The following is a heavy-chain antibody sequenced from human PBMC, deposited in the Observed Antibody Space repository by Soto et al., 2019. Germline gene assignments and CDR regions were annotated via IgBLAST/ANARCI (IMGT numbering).Heavy chain of an antibody. V-gene: IGHV5-10-1*01. CDR1: GNSFTSHW. J-gene: IGHJ6*02. CDR3: ARLSYYNYGMDV. CDR2: IDPSDSYT. Sequence: PGESLKIYCKGSGNSFTSHWISWVRQMPGKGLEWMGRIDPSDSYTNYSPSFQGHVTISVDKSITTAYLQWSSLKASDTAMYYCARLSYYNYGMDVWGQGTTVTVSS.